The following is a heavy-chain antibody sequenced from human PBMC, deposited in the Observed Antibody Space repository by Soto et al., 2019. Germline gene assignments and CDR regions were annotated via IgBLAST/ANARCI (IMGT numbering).Heavy chain of an antibody. V-gene: IGHV3-7*03. D-gene: IGHD2-2*01. CDR3: ARVDVVVPAAMGSRDYYYYYGMDV. CDR1: GFTFSSYW. Sequence: GGSLRLSCAASGFTFSSYWMSWVRQAPGKGLEWVANIKQDGSEKYYADSVKGRFTISRDNAKNSLYLQMNSLRAEDTAVYYCARVDVVVPAAMGSRDYYYYYGMDVWGRGTLVTVCS. J-gene: IGHJ6*02. CDR2: IKQDGSEK.